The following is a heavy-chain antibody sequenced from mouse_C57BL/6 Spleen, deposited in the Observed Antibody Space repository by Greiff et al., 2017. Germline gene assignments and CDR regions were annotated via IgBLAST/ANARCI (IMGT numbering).Heavy chain of an antibody. Sequence: QVQLQQSGAELVRPGSSVKLSCKASGYTFTSYWMHWVKQRPIQGLEWIGNIDPSDSETHYNQKFKDKATLTVDKSSSTAYMQLSSLTSEDSAVYYCARRRTYYGSSSYYFDYWGQGTTLTVSS. CDR3: ARRRTYYGSSSYYFDY. D-gene: IGHD1-1*01. J-gene: IGHJ2*01. CDR2: IDPSDSET. CDR1: GYTFTSYW. V-gene: IGHV1-52*01.